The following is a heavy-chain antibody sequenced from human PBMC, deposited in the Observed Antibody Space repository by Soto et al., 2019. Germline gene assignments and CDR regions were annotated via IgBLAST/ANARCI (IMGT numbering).Heavy chain of an antibody. Sequence: EVQLVESGGGLVQPGGSLRLSCAASGFTVSYNYMSWVRQAPGKGLEWVSVIYSGGSTDYADSVKGRFTISRDNPKNTLYLYLQMNSLRAEDTAVYYCASGKGRGTFDIWGKGTMVTVS. CDR1: GFTVSYNY. V-gene: IGHV3-66*01. CDR3: ASGKGRGTFDI. CDR2: IYSGGST. D-gene: IGHD3-16*01. J-gene: IGHJ3*02.